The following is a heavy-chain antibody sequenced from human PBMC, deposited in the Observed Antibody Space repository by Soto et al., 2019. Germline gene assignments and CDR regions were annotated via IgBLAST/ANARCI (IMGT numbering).Heavy chain of an antibody. V-gene: IGHV1-18*01. CDR3: ARGDIVATITSDFDY. Sequence: QVQLVQSGAEVKKPGASVKVSCKASGYTFTSYGISWVRQAPGQGLEWMGWISAYNGNTNYAQKLQGRVTMTTDTSTSTAYIELRSLRPDDTAVYYCARGDIVATITSDFDYWGQGTLVTVSS. CDR2: ISAYNGNT. CDR1: GYTFTSYG. J-gene: IGHJ4*02. D-gene: IGHD5-12*01.